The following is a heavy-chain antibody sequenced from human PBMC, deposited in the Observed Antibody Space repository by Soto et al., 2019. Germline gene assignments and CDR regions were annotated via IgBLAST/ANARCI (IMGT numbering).Heavy chain of an antibody. CDR3: ARVRGSTLPDY. J-gene: IGHJ4*02. D-gene: IGHD3-16*01. V-gene: IGHV3-74*01. CDR1: GFTFSSYW. Sequence: EVQLVESGGGLVQPGGSLRLSCAASGFTFSSYWMHWVRQAPGKGLVWVSRIKGDGSSPSYADSVKGRFTISRDNAKNTLYLQMNSLRAEDTAVYYCARVRGSTLPDYWGQGTLVTVSS. CDR2: IKGDGSSP.